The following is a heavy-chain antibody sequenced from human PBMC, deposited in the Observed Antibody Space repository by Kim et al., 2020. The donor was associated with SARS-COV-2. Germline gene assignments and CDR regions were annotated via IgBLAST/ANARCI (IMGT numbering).Heavy chain of an antibody. V-gene: IGHV3-33*05. CDR1: GFTFSSYG. CDR2: ISYDGSNK. D-gene: IGHD3-9*01. J-gene: IGHJ6*02. CDR3: ARDARYFDWDGMDV. Sequence: GGSLRLSCAASGFTFSSYGMHWVRQAPGKGLEWVAVISYDGSNKYYVDSVKGRFTISRDNSKNTLYLQMNSLRAEDTAVYYCARDARYFDWDGMDVRGQGTTVTVSS.